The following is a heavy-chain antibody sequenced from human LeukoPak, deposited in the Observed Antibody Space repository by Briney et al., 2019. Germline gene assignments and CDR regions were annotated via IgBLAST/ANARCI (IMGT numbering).Heavy chain of an antibody. D-gene: IGHD3-3*01. CDR2: IYHSGSGST. CDR1: GGSISSGGHT. V-gene: IGHV4-30-2*01. J-gene: IGHJ6*02. CDR3: ARINDFWSGPTLDV. Sequence: PSETLSLTCTVSGGSISSGGHTWSWIRQPPGKGLEWIGYIYHSGSGSTYYNPSLKSRVTISIDKSKNQFSLKLNSVTAADTAVYYCARINDFWSGPTLDVWGQGTTVTVSS.